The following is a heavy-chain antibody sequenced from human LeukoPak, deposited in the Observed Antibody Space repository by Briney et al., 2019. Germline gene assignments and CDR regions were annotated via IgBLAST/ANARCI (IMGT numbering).Heavy chain of an antibody. Sequence: GGSLRLSCAASGFTFSSYAMHWVRQAPGKGLEWVAVISHDGSNKYYADSVEGRFTISRDNSKNTLYLQMNSLRAEDTAVYYCARGSWYFDYWGQGTLVTVSS. CDR2: ISHDGSNK. CDR3: ARGSWYFDY. V-gene: IGHV3-30-3*01. J-gene: IGHJ4*02. CDR1: GFTFSSYA.